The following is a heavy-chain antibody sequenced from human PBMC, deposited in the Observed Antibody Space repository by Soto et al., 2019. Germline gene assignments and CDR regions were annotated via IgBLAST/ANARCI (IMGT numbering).Heavy chain of an antibody. CDR2: IIPIFGTA. CDR1: GGTFSSYA. V-gene: IGHV1-69*13. J-gene: IGHJ4*02. CDR3: TTGPVYCSGDSCTQYYFDY. D-gene: IGHD2-15*01. Sequence: SVKVSCKASGGTFSSYAISWVRQAPGQGLEWMGEIIPIFGTANYAQKFQGRVTITADESTSTAYMELNSLKTEDTAVYYCTTGPVYCSGDSCTQYYFDYWGQGTLVTVSS.